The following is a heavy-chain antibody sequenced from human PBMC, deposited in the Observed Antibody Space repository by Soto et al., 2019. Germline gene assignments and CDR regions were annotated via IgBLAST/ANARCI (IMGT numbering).Heavy chain of an antibody. Sequence: PGESLKISCKGSGYSFTSYWIGWVRQMPGKGLEWMGIIYPGDSDTRYSPSFQGQVTISADKSISTTYLQWSSLKASDTAMYYCARLVCSSTSCYSWGYYYYGMDVWGQGTTVTVSS. J-gene: IGHJ6*02. CDR3: ARLVCSSTSCYSWGYYYYGMDV. V-gene: IGHV5-51*01. CDR2: IYPGDSDT. CDR1: GYSFTSYW. D-gene: IGHD2-2*01.